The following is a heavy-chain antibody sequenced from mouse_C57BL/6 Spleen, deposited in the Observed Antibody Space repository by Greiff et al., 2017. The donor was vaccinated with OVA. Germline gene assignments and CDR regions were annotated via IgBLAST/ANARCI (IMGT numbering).Heavy chain of an antibody. D-gene: IGHD1-1*01. CDR2: IDPETGGT. V-gene: IGHV1-15*01. Sequence: QVQLKESGAELVRPGASVTLSCKASGYTFTDYEMHWVKQTPVHGLEWIGAIDPETGGTAYNQKFKGKAILTADKSSSTAYMELRSLTSEDSAVYYCTRGSSYPYAMDYWGQGTSVTVSS. J-gene: IGHJ4*01. CDR3: TRGSSYPYAMDY. CDR1: GYTFTDYE.